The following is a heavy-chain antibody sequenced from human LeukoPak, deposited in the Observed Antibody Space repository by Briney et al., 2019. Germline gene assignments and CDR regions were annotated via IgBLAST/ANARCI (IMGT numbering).Heavy chain of an antibody. CDR2: ISGSGGST. V-gene: IGHV3-23*01. Sequence: PGGSLRLSCAASGFTFTNYAMSWVCQAPGKGLEWVSAISGSGGSTYYADSVKGRFTISRDNSKNTLYLQMNSLRAEDTAVYYCAKSYNGYESKPDYWGQGTLVTVSS. CDR1: GFTFTNYA. CDR3: AKSYNGYESKPDY. J-gene: IGHJ4*02. D-gene: IGHD5-12*01.